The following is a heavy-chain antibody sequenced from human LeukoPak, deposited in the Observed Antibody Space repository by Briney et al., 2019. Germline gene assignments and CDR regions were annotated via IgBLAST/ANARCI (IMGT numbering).Heavy chain of an antibody. CDR1: GFTFSSYA. CDR3: ARQGYCSSTSCYGGGFYYYYYMDV. J-gene: IGHJ6*03. CDR2: ISYDGSNK. Sequence: PGRSLRLSCAASGFTFSSYAMHWVRQAPGKGLEWVAVISYDGSNKYYADSVKGRFTISRDNSKNTLYLQMNSLRAEDTAVYYCARQGYCSSTSCYGGGFYYYYYMDVWGKGTTVTVSS. D-gene: IGHD2-2*01. V-gene: IGHV3-30-3*01.